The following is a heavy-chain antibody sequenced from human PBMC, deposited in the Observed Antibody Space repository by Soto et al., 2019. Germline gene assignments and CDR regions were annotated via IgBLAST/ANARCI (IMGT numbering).Heavy chain of an antibody. V-gene: IGHV3-9*01. CDR1: GFTFDDYA. D-gene: IGHD6-6*01. CDR3: AKSLQSYIAACFDP. CDR2: ISWNSGTI. Sequence: PGGSLRLSCAASGFTFDDYAMHWVRQAPGKGLEWVSGISWNSGTIGYADSVKGRFTISRDNAKNSLYLQMNSLRADDTALYYCAKSLQSYIAACFDPWGQGTLVTVSS. J-gene: IGHJ5*02.